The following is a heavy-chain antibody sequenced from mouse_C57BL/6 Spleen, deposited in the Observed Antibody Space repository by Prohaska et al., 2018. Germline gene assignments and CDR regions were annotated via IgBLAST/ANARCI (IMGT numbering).Heavy chain of an antibody. J-gene: IGHJ1*03. CDR2: IDPSASYT. V-gene: IGHV1-50*01. Sequence: QVQLHQPGAELVKPGASVKLSCKASGYTFTSYWMQWVKQRPGQRLEWIGEIDPSASYTTYNQKFKGKATLTVDTVARTAYMQRSSLTSEDSGVGDCAERVGRGYFDPRGTGTTVTVAS. CDR1: GYTFTSYW. D-gene: IGHD4-1*01. CDR3: AERVGRGYFDP.